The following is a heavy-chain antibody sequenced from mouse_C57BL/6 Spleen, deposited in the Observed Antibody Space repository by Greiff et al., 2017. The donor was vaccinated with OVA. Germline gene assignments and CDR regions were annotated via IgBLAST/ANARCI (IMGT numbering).Heavy chain of an antibody. Sequence: VQLQQSGPELVKPGASVKMSCKASGYTFTDYNMHWVKQSHGKSLEWIGYINPNNGGTSYNQKFKGKATLTVNKSSSTAYMELRSLSSEDTAVYYYGKGGYWNDYWGQGTTLTVSS. J-gene: IGHJ2*01. CDR2: INPNNGGT. D-gene: IGHD2-14*01. V-gene: IGHV1-22*01. CDR1: GYTFTDYN. CDR3: GKGGYWNDY.